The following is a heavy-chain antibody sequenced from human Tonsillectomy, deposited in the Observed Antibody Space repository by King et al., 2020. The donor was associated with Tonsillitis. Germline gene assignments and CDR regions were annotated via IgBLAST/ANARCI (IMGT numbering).Heavy chain of an antibody. D-gene: IGHD4-17*01. V-gene: IGHV3-30*04. J-gene: IGHJ5*02. Sequence: VQLVESGGGVVQPGRSLRLSCAASGFTFSSYAMNWVRQAPGKELEWVAVISYDGSNKYYADSVKGRFTISRDNSKNRLYVQMNSLRAEDTAVYYCARDLDYGDYVGWFDPWGQGTLVTVSS. CDR2: ISYDGSNK. CDR3: ARDLDYGDYVGWFDP. CDR1: GFTFSSYA.